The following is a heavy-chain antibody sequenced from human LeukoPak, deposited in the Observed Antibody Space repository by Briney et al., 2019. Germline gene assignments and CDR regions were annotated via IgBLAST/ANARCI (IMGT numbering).Heavy chain of an antibody. J-gene: IGHJ4*02. D-gene: IGHD5-12*01. CDR2: ISGSGGST. V-gene: IGHV3-23*01. CDR3: ARDQRGYTYGFDY. Sequence: GGSLRLSCAASGFTFSSYAMSWVRQAPGKGLEWVSAISGSGGSTYYADSVKGRFTISRDNSKNTLYLQMNSLRAEDTAVYYCARDQRGYTYGFDYWGQGTLVTVSS. CDR1: GFTFSSYA.